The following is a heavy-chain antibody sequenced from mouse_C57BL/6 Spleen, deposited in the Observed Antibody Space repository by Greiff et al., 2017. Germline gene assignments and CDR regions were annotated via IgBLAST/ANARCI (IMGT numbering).Heavy chain of an antibody. J-gene: IGHJ2*01. CDR1: GFTFSSYA. Sequence: EVQGVESGGGLVKPGGSLKLSCAASGFTFSSYAMSWVRQTPEKRLEWVATISDGGSYTYYPDNVTGRFTISRDTAKNNLYLQVSHLKSEDTAMYDCARRGITTVVGFDYWGQGTTLTVSS. CDR3: ARRGITTVVGFDY. CDR2: ISDGGSYT. V-gene: IGHV5-4*01. D-gene: IGHD1-1*01.